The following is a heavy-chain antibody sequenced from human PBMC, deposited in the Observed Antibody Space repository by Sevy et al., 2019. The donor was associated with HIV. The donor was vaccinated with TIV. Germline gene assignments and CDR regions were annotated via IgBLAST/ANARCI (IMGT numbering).Heavy chain of an antibody. CDR2: IGGSGGST. Sequence: GGSLRLSCAASEFIFTGYWMNWVRQAPGRGLEWVSSIGGSGGSTHYADSVKGRFTISRDNSKNTLYLQMNSLRAEDTAVYYCATDRISDWFFDSWGQGTLVTVSS. V-gene: IGHV3-23*01. CDR3: ATDRISDWFFDS. J-gene: IGHJ4*02. D-gene: IGHD3-9*01. CDR1: EFIFTGYW.